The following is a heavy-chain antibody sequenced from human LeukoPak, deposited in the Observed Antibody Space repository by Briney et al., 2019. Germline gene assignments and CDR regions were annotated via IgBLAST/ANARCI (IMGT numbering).Heavy chain of an antibody. V-gene: IGHV3-23*01. D-gene: IGHD6-13*01. CDR2: ISGSGGST. CDR3: AKSAGASSSWHKGNWFDP. J-gene: IGHJ5*02. CDR1: RFTFSSYA. Sequence: GGSLRLSCGASRFTFSSYAMSWVRQAPGKGLEWVSSISGSGGSTNYADSVKGRFTISRDNSNNTLYLQMNSLRAEDTAVYYCAKSAGASSSWHKGNWFDPWGQGTLVTVSS.